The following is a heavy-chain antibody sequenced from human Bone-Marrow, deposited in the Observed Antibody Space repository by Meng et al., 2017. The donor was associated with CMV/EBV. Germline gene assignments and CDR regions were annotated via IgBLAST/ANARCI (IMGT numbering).Heavy chain of an antibody. CDR3: ARSQPHSSGYIRFDY. V-gene: IGHV1-18*01. CDR1: GYTFTSYG. J-gene: IGHJ4*02. Sequence: ASVKVSCKASGYTFTSYGISWVRQAPGQGLEWMGWISAYNGNTNYAQKLQGRVTMTTDTSTSTAYMELRSLRSDDTAVYYCARSQPHSSGYIRFDYWDQGTLVTVSS. CDR2: ISAYNGNT. D-gene: IGHD3-22*01.